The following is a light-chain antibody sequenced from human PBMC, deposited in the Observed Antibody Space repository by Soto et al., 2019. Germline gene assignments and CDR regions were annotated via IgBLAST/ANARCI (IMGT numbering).Light chain of an antibody. CDR1: QGIGDS. Sequence: DIQMTQSPSAMSASVGDRVTITCRASQGIGDSLDWFQQKPGKVPKRLIYAASNLQSGVPSRFSGSGSGTEFTLTISSLQPEDFATYYCLHRSAYPLTFGGGTKVEIK. J-gene: IGKJ4*01. CDR3: LHRSAYPLT. CDR2: AAS. V-gene: IGKV1-17*03.